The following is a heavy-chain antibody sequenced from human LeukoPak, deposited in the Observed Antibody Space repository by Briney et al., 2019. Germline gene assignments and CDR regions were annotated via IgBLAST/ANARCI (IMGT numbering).Heavy chain of an antibody. CDR3: ARTSTHSSGWFRVPPLFDY. D-gene: IGHD6-19*01. CDR2: INTNTGNP. J-gene: IGHJ4*02. V-gene: IGHV7-4-1*02. Sequence: ASEKVSCKTSGYTFSIYVMSWVRQAPGQGLEWMGWINTNTGNPTYAQGFTGRFVFSLDTSVSTAYLQISSLKAEDTAVYYCARTSTHSSGWFRVPPLFDYWGQGTLVTVSS. CDR1: GYTFSIYV.